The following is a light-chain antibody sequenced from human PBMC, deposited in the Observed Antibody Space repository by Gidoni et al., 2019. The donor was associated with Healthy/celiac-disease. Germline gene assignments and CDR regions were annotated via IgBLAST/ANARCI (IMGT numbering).Light chain of an antibody. CDR2: DAS. Sequence: EIVLTQSPATLSLSPGERATLSCRASQSVSSYLAWYQQKPGQAPRLLIYDASNRATGIPARFSGSGSGTDFTLTISSLEPEDFAVYYCQQRGNGIFTFGPGTKVDIK. CDR3: QQRGNGIFT. J-gene: IGKJ3*01. V-gene: IGKV3-11*01. CDR1: QSVSSY.